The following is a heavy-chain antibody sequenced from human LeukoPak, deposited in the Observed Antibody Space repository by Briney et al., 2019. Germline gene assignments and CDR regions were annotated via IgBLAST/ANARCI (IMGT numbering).Heavy chain of an antibody. CDR1: GFTFSGYW. D-gene: IGHD1-26*01. CDR3: ARDLTGAVFDF. J-gene: IGHJ4*02. V-gene: IGHV3-74*01. CDR2: IETDGSST. Sequence: GGSLRLSCAASGFTFSGYWMHWVRQAPGKGLVWVSRIETDGSSTTYADSVKGRFTVSRDNAKNTLYLQMNSLRAEDTAVYYCARDLTGAVFDFWGQGTLVSVSS.